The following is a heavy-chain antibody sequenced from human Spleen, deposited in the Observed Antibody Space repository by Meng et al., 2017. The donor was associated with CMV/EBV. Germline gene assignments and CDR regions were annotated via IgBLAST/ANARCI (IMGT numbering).Heavy chain of an antibody. CDR3: AKDPMGAADNWFDP. V-gene: IGHV3-23*01. J-gene: IGHJ5*02. Sequence: GGSLRLSCAASGFRFYAYSMAWVRQAPGKGLEWVSSINGVGHHTNYAASVEGRFTVSRDNGKNTFYLQMNTLRGDDTARYYCAKDPMGAADNWFDPWGQGTLVTVSS. D-gene: IGHD6-13*01. CDR2: INGVGHHT. CDR1: GFRFYAYS.